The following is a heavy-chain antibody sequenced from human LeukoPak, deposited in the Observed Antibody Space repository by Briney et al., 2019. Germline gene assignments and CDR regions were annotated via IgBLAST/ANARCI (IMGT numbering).Heavy chain of an antibody. CDR2: INHSGST. J-gene: IGHJ5*02. Sequence: GSLTLSCAASGFTFSSYAMSWIRQPPGKGLEWIGEINHSGSTKYNPSLKSRVTISVDMSKNQFSLELSSVTAADTAVYYCARGPASGSNFAWFDPWGQGTLVTVSS. V-gene: IGHV4-34*01. CDR1: GFTFSSYA. D-gene: IGHD3-10*01. CDR3: ARGPASGSNFAWFDP.